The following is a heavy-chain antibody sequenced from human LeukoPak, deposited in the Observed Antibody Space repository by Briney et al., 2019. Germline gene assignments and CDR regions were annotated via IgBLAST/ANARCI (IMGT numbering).Heavy chain of an antibody. J-gene: IGHJ3*02. Sequence: ASVKVSCKASGYTFTSYGISWVRQAPGQGLEWMGWISAYNGNTNYAQKLQGRVTMTTDTSTSTAYMELRSLRSDDTAVYYCARIPDIVVVPAVDDAFDIWGQGTMVTVSS. V-gene: IGHV1-18*01. CDR3: ARIPDIVVVPAVDDAFDI. D-gene: IGHD2-2*01. CDR1: GYTFTSYG. CDR2: ISAYNGNT.